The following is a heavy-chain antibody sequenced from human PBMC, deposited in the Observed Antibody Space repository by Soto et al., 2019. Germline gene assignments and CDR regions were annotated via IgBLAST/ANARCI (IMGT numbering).Heavy chain of an antibody. CDR3: AKDRGGSYYFEYYYYYGMDV. V-gene: IGHV3-23*01. CDR1: GFTFSSYA. CDR2: ISGSGGST. J-gene: IGHJ6*02. D-gene: IGHD1-26*01. Sequence: GGSLRLSCAASGFTFSSYAMSWVRQAPGKGLEWVSAISGSGGSTYYADSVKGRFTISRDNSKNTLYLQMNSLRAEDTAVYYCAKDRGGSYYFEYYYYYGMDVWGQGTTVTVSS.